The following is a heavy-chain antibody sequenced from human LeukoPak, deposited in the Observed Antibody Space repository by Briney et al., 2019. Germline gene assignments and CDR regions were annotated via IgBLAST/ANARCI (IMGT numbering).Heavy chain of an antibody. CDR1: GYTFISYY. J-gene: IGHJ3*02. D-gene: IGHD3-22*01. CDR2: INPSGGST. Sequence: ASVKVSCKASGYTFISYYMHWVRQAPGQGLEWMGIINPSGGSTSYAQKFQGRVTMTRDTSTSTVYMELSSLRSEDTAVYYCARQEYYYDSSGYAFDIWGQGTMVTVSS. V-gene: IGHV1-46*01. CDR3: ARQEYYYDSSGYAFDI.